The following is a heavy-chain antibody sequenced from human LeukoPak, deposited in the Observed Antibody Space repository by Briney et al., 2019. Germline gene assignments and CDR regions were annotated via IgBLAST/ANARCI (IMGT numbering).Heavy chain of an antibody. Sequence: PGGSLRLSCAASGFTFSSYAMHWVRQAPGKGLEYVSAISSNGGSTYYANSVKGRFTISRDNSKNTLYLQMGSLRAEDMAVYYCARGIVVPAAKGGFWFDPWGPGTLVTVSS. CDR2: ISSNGGST. V-gene: IGHV3-64*01. CDR1: GFTFSSYA. D-gene: IGHD2-2*01. CDR3: ARGIVVPAAKGGFWFDP. J-gene: IGHJ5*02.